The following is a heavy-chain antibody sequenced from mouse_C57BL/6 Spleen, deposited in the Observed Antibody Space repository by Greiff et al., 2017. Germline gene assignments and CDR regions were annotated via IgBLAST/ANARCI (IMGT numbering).Heavy chain of an antibody. D-gene: IGHD2-5*01. Sequence: VQLQQSGPELVKPGASVKISCKASGYAFSSSWMNWVKQRPGKGLEWIGRIYPGVGDTNYNGKFKGKATLTADKSSSTAYMQLSSLTSEDSAVYFCARGYSKEFAYWGQGTLVTVSA. J-gene: IGHJ3*01. CDR2: IYPGVGDT. CDR1: GYAFSSSW. CDR3: ARGYSKEFAY. V-gene: IGHV1-82*01.